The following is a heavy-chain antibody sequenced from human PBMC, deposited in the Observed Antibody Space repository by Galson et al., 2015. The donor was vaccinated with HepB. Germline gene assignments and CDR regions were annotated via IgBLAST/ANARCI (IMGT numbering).Heavy chain of an antibody. CDR3: AKDMVRYAVDYNWFDP. V-gene: IGHV3-30*18. CDR1: GFTFSSYG. CDR2: ISYDGSYK. J-gene: IGHJ5*02. D-gene: IGHD5-18*01. Sequence: SLRLSCAASGFTFSSYGMHWVRQAPGKGLEWVAFISYDGSYKYYADSVKGRFTISRDNAKNTLYLQMNSLRAEDTAVYYRAKDMVRYAVDYNWFDPWGQGTLVTVSS.